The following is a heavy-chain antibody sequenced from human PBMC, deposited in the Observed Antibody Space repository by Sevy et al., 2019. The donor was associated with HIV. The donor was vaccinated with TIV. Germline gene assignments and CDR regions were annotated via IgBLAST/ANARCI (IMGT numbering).Heavy chain of an antibody. CDR2: IYAGGST. D-gene: IGHD4-17*01. CDR3: TRDYLRRNRFDP. J-gene: IGHJ5*02. CDR1: GFTVSSNY. Sequence: GGSLRLSCAASGFTVSSNYMTWVRQAPGKGLEWVSVIYAGGSTYYADSVKGGVTISRDDSKNTLYLQMNSLRAEDTAIYYCTRDYLRRNRFDPWGQGTLVTVSS. V-gene: IGHV3-66*01.